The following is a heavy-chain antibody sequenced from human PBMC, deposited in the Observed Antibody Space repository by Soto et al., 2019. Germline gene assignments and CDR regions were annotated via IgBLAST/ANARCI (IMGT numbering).Heavy chain of an antibody. CDR2: ISWTGGPI. J-gene: IGHJ6*02. V-gene: IGHV3-9*01. CDR1: GFNFNDYG. CDR3: AKDGTSGSYPPYYYFGMDV. Sequence: EVQLVESGGGLVQPGRSLRLSCAASGFNFNDYGMHWVRQVPGKGLEWVSGISWTGGPIGYSDSVKGRFTISRDNAKNSLYLQMNSLRADDTAVYYCAKDGTSGSYPPYYYFGMDVWGQGTTVTVSS. D-gene: IGHD1-26*01.